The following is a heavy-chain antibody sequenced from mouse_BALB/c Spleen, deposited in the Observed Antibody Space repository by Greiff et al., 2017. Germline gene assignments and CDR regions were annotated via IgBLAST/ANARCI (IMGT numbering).Heavy chain of an antibody. CDR2: ISSGGST. CDR1: GFTFSSYA. V-gene: IGHV5-6-5*01. Sequence: EVQLVESGGGLVKPGGSLKLSCAASGFTFSSYAMSWVRQTPEKRLEWVASISSGGSTYYPDGVKGRFTISRDNARNILYLQMSSLRSEDTAMYYCARGGTTVVATDMDYWGQGTSVTVSS. CDR3: ARGGTTVVATDMDY. J-gene: IGHJ4*01. D-gene: IGHD1-1*01.